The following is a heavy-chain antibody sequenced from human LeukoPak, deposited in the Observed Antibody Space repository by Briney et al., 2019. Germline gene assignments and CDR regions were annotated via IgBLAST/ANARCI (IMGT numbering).Heavy chain of an antibody. CDR3: ARDGSWYSGSYSPYFDY. CDR1: GFTFDDYG. D-gene: IGHD1-26*01. J-gene: IGHJ4*02. Sequence: YPGGSLRLSCAASGFTFDDYGMSWVRQAPGKGLEWVSYISSSGSTIYYADSVKGRFTISRDNAKNSLYLQMNSLRAEDTAVYYCARDGSWYSGSYSPYFDYWGQGTLVTVSS. V-gene: IGHV3-11*04. CDR2: ISSSGSTI.